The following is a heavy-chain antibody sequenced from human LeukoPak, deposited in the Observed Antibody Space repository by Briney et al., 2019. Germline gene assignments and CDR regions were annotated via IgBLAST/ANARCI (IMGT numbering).Heavy chain of an antibody. CDR2: INSDGSST. D-gene: IGHD6-19*01. J-gene: IGHJ4*02. V-gene: IGHV3-74*01. Sequence: GGSLRLSCAASGFTFSSYWMHRVRQAPGKGLVWVSRINSDGSSTSYADSVKGRFTISRDNAKNTLYLQMNSLRAEDTAVYYCARDQSIAVAGTRNPAGYWGQGTLVTVSS. CDR3: ARDQSIAVAGTRNPAGY. CDR1: GFTFSSYW.